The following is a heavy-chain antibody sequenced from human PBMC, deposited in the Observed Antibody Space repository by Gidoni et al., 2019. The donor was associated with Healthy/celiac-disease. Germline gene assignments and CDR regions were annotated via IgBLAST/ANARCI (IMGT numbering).Heavy chain of an antibody. V-gene: IGHV3-33*01. CDR3: AREPLWFEDYYYGMDV. Sequence: QVQLVESGGGVVQPGRSLSLSCAASGFTSSSHGMHWVRQAPGKGLGWVAVIWYDGSNKYYADSVKGRYTISRDNSKNTLYLQMNSLRAEDTAVYYCAREPLWFEDYYYGMDVWGQGTTVTVSS. CDR2: IWYDGSNK. J-gene: IGHJ6*02. D-gene: IGHD3-10*01. CDR1: GFTSSSHG.